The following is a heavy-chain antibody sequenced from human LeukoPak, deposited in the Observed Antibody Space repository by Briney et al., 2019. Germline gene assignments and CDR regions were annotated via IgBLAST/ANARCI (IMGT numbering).Heavy chain of an antibody. CDR2: IYYSGST. Sequence: SETLSLTCTVSGGSISSYYWSWIRQPPGKGLEWIGYIYYSGSTNYNPSLKSRVTISVDTSKNQFSLKLSSVTAADTAVYYCARAHSSSWYGVWSDPWGQGTLVTVSS. CDR3: ARAHSSSWYGVWSDP. V-gene: IGHV4-59*01. J-gene: IGHJ5*02. D-gene: IGHD6-13*01. CDR1: GGSISSYY.